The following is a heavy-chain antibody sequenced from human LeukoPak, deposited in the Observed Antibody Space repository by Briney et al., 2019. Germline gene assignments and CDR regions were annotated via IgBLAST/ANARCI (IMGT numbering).Heavy chain of an antibody. CDR3: ATPWIAVAGTDY. V-gene: IGHV3-30*03. J-gene: IGHJ4*02. Sequence: GGSLRLSCAASGFTFSDYYMSWIRQAPGKGLEWVAVISYDGSNKYYADSVKGRFTISRDNSKNTLYLQMNSLRAEDTAVYYCATPWIAVAGTDYWGQGTLVTVSS. CDR2: ISYDGSNK. CDR1: GFTFSDYY. D-gene: IGHD6-19*01.